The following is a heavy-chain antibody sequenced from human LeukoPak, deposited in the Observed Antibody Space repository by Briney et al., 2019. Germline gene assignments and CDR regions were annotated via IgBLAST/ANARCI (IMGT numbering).Heavy chain of an antibody. CDR2: IIPIFGTA. D-gene: IGHD3-22*01. CDR1: GGTFSSYA. V-gene: IGHV1-69*13. J-gene: IGHJ4*02. CDR3: AGRRITMIVVVI. Sequence: SVKASCKASGGTFSSYAISWVRQAPGQGLEWMGGIIPIFGTANYAQKFQGRVTITADESTSTAYMELSSLRSEDTAVYYCAGRRITMIVVVIWGQGTQVTVSS.